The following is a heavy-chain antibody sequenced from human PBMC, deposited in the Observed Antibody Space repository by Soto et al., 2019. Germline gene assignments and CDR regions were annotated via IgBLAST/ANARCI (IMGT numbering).Heavy chain of an antibody. CDR3: ARDPIGPGIFDY. D-gene: IGHD1-26*01. CDR2: IWNDGSNK. V-gene: IGHV3-33*01. CDR1: GFSFSNYG. Sequence: PGGSLRLSCTASGFSFSNYGMHWVRQAPGKGLEWVAVIWNDGSNKFYADSVRGRFTISRDNSKNTLFLQVNSLGAEDTAVYYCARDPIGPGIFDYWGQGTLVTVSS. J-gene: IGHJ4*02.